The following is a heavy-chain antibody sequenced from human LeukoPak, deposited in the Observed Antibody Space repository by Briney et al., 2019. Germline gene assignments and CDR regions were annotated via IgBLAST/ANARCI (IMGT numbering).Heavy chain of an antibody. J-gene: IGHJ6*02. CDR1: GFTFSSYA. CDR2: ISGSGGST. CDR3: ARDSEQQLVGVYYYGMDV. Sequence: GGSLRLSCAASGFTFSSYAMSWVRQAPGKGLEWVSAISGSGGSTYYADSVKGRFTISRDNSKNTLYLQMNSLRAEDTAVYYCARDSEQQLVGVYYYGMDVWGQGTTVTVSS. D-gene: IGHD6-13*01. V-gene: IGHV3-23*01.